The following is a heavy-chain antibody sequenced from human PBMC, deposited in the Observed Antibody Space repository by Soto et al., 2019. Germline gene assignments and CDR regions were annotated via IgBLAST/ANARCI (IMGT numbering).Heavy chain of an antibody. CDR2: IWYDGSNK. D-gene: IGHD3-9*01. CDR3: ARDTPFYYDILTGEVDAFDI. V-gene: IGHV3-33*01. Sequence: QVQLVESGGGVVQPGRSLRLSCAASGFTFSSYGMHWARQAPGKGLEWVAVIWYDGSNKYYADYVKGRFTISRDNSKNTLYLQMNSLRAEDTAVYYCARDTPFYYDILTGEVDAFDIWGQGTMVTVSS. CDR1: GFTFSSYG. J-gene: IGHJ3*02.